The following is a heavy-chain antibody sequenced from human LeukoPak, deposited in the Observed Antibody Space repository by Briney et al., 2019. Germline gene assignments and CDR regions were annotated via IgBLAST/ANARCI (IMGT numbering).Heavy chain of an antibody. CDR2: ISSSGSTI. J-gene: IGHJ6*02. CDR1: GFTFSDYY. CDR3: ARQGTRTTPDRPFYYYYGMDV. Sequence: KPGGSLRLSCAASGFTFSDYYMSWIRQAPGKGLEWVSYISSSGSTIYYADSVKGRFTISRDNAKNSLYLQMNSLRAEDTAVYYCARQGTRTTPDRPFYYYYGMDVWGQGTTVTVSS. V-gene: IGHV3-11*01. D-gene: IGHD1-1*01.